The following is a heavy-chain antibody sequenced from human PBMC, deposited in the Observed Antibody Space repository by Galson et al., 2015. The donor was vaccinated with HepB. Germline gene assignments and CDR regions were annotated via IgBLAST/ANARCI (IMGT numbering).Heavy chain of an antibody. V-gene: IGHV5-51*01. CDR3: ARPGLIVGATIGAFDI. CDR2: IYPGDSDT. J-gene: IGHJ3*02. CDR1: GYSFTSYW. D-gene: IGHD1-26*01. Sequence: QSGAEVKKPGESLKISCKGSGYSFTSYWIGWVRQMPGKGLEWMGIIYPGDSDTRYSPSFQGQVTISADKSISTAYLQWSSLKASDTAMYYCARPGLIVGATIGAFDIWGQGTMVTVSS.